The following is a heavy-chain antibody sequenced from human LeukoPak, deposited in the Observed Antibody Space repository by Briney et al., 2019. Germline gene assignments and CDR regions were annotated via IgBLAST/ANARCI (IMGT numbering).Heavy chain of an antibody. CDR3: ARDHNWGPDY. CDR1: GGSTDSFSSYS. D-gene: IGHD7-27*01. CDR2: IHPGRGDT. J-gene: IGHJ4*02. Sequence: ASVRVSCKVSGGSTDSFSSYSFIWLRQAPGQGIEWMGWIHPGRGDTNIAQKFQGRVSLTRDMSISTAYMELSRLTSDDTAVYYCARDHNWGPDYWGQGTLVSVSS. V-gene: IGHV1-2*02.